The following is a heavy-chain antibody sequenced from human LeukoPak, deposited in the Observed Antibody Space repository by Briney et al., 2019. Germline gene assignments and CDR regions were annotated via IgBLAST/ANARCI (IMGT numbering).Heavy chain of an antibody. Sequence: SETLSLTCTVSGGSISSYYWSWIRQPAGKGLEWIGRIYTSGSTNYNPSLKSRVAMSVDTSKNQFSLKLSSVTAADTAVYYCARDRQSGSYPLYWYFDLWGRGTLVTVSS. CDR3: ARDRQSGSYPLYWYFDL. CDR2: IYTSGST. CDR1: GGSISSYY. V-gene: IGHV4-4*07. D-gene: IGHD1-26*01. J-gene: IGHJ2*01.